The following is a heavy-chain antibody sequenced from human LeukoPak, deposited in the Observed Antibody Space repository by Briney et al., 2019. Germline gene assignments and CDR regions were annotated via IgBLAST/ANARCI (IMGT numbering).Heavy chain of an antibody. CDR3: ARVGSGSYFDY. V-gene: IGHV4-61*01. CDR1: GGSVSSGSYY. J-gene: IGHJ4*02. D-gene: IGHD1-26*01. CDR2: IYYSGST. Sequence: PSETLSLTCTVSGGSVSSGSYYWSWIRQPPGKGLEWIGYIYYSGSTNYNPSLKSRVTISVDTSKNQSSLKLSPVTAADTAVYYCARVGSGSYFDYWGQGTLVTVSS.